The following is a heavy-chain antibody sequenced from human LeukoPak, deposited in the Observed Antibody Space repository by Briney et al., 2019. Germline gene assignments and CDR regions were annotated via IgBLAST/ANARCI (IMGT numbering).Heavy chain of an antibody. CDR2: MNPNSGNT. J-gene: IGHJ4*02. V-gene: IGHV1-8*01. CDR1: GYTFTSYD. D-gene: IGHD3-16*02. Sequence: ASVKVSCKASGYTFTSYDINWVRQATGQGLEWMGWMNPNSGNTGYAQKFQGRVTMTRNTSISTAYMELSSLRSEDTAVYYCASVLQDDYIWGSYRPFDYWGQGTLVTVSS. CDR3: ASVLQDDYIWGSYRPFDY.